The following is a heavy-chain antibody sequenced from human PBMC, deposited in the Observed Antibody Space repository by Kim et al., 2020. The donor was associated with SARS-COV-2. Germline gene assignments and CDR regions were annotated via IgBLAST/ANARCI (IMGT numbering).Heavy chain of an antibody. CDR3: VRGYFGGPFDL. J-gene: IGHJ4*02. V-gene: IGHV3-20*01. CDR1: GFTFEDYG. CDR2: INRNSDST. Sequence: GGSLRLSCEASGFTFEDYGMSWVRQAPGKGLEWVSGINRNSDSTGYVDSVKGRFTISRDNAKKSLYLQMNSLRAEDTAFYHCVRGYFGGPFDLWGQGIRVTVSS. D-gene: IGHD3-10*01.